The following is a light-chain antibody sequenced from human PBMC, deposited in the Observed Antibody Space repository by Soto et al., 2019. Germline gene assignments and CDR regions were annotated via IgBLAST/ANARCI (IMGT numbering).Light chain of an antibody. CDR1: QGISSY. V-gene: IGKV1-9*01. Sequence: IQLTQSPSSLSASVGDRVTITCRASQGISSYLVWYQQKPGKAPKLLIYTASTLQSGVPSRFSGSGSGTDFTLTISSLQPEDFATYYCQQLSSYPLTFGGGTKVDI. CDR2: TAS. J-gene: IGKJ4*01. CDR3: QQLSSYPLT.